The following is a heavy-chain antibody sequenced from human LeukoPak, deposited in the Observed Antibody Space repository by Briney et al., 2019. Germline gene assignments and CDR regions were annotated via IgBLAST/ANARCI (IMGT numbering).Heavy chain of an antibody. CDR3: ARVPRYTLGFDY. CDR1: GGSISSYY. CDR2: IYYSGST. D-gene: IGHD3-16*02. Sequence: PSETLSLTCTVSGGSISSYYWSWIRQPPGKGLEWIGYIYYSGSTNYNPSLKSRVTISVDTSKNQFSLKLSSVTAADTAVYYCARVPRYTLGFDYWGQGTLVTVSS. J-gene: IGHJ4*02. V-gene: IGHV4-59*01.